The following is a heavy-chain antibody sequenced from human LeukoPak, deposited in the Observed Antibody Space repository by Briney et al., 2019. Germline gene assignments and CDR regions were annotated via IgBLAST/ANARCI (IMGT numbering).Heavy chain of an antibody. Sequence: PSETLSLTCTVSGGPLSSYYWRWIRQPPGKGLEGLGYNYYSWITNYNPSLKSRVTISVDKSKNQFSLKLSSVTAADTAVYYCARDNAKYDYVWGSYPRWFDPWGQGTMVTVSS. CDR2: NYYSWIT. J-gene: IGHJ5*02. V-gene: IGHV4-59*01. CDR1: GGPLSSYY. CDR3: ARDNAKYDYVWGSYPRWFDP. D-gene: IGHD3-16*02.